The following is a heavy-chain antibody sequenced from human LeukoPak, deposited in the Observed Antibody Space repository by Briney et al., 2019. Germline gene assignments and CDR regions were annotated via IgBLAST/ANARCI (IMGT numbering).Heavy chain of an antibody. CDR2: INYSGDT. D-gene: IGHD1-1*01. J-gene: IGHJ4*02. V-gene: IGHV4-39*07. CDR1: GGSISSSSYY. CDR3: VRLLSATGNFDY. Sequence: SETLSLTCTVSGGSISSSSYYWGWIRQPPGKGLEWIENINYSGDTYYNPSLKSRVTISVDTSKNQFSLKLRSVTAADTAVYYCVRLLSATGNFDYWGQGALVTVSS.